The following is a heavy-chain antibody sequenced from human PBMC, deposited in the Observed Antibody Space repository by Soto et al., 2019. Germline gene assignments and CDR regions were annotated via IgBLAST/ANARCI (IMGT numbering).Heavy chain of an antibody. CDR2: IYYSGST. CDR3: ARVDSSSWYQFDY. Sequence: QVQLQESGPGLVKPSQTLSLTCTVSGGSISSGGYYWSWIRQHPGKGLEWMGYIYYSGSTYYKPSRKSRVTISVDTSKNQVSLKLSSVTAADTAVYYCARVDSSSWYQFDYWGQGTLVTVSS. V-gene: IGHV4-31*03. CDR1: GGSISSGGYY. J-gene: IGHJ4*02. D-gene: IGHD6-13*01.